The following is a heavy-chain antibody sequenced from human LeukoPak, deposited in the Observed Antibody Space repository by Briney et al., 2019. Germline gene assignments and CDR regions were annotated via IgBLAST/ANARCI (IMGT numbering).Heavy chain of an antibody. V-gene: IGHV1-2*02. Sequence: GASVTVSCKASGYTFIGYYMHWVRQAPGQGLEWMGWINPNSGGTNYAQKFQGRVTMTRDTSISTAYMELSRLRSDDTAVYYCAQSGLGTTNFDYWGQGTLVTVSS. D-gene: IGHD1-7*01. CDR3: AQSGLGTTNFDY. CDR1: GYTFIGYY. J-gene: IGHJ4*02. CDR2: INPNSGGT.